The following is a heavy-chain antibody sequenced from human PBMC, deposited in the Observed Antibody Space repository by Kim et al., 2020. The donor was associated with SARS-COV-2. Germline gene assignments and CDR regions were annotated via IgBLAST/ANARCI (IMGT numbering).Heavy chain of an antibody. Sequence: ASVKVSCTASGYTFATYYMHWVRQAPGQGLDWMGIIDPSGNSTTCAQKFVGRVTMTRVTSTSTVYMELSSLRSEDTAVYYCVGVLFPDQAFDSWGQGTRV. J-gene: IGHJ4*02. D-gene: IGHD2-8*02. CDR1: GYTFATYY. CDR3: VGVLFPDQAFDS. V-gene: IGHV1-46*01. CDR2: IDPSGNST.